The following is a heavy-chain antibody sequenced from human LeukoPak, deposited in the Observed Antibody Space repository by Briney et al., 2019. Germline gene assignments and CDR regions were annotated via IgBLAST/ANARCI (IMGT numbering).Heavy chain of an antibody. D-gene: IGHD4-23*01. J-gene: IGHJ4*02. CDR3: ARDRDYGGNSEFGY. Sequence: GESLKISCKGSGSSFTSYWIAWVGQMPGKGLEWMGIIYPGESETRYSPSFQGQVTISAAKSISHAYLRWSSVNASDTTMYYCARDRDYGGNSEFGYWGQGTLVTVSS. CDR2: IYPGESET. CDR1: GSSFTSYW. V-gene: IGHV5-51*01.